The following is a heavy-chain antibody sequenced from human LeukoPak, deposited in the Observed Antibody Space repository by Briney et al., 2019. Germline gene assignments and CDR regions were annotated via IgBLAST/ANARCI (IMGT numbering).Heavy chain of an antibody. CDR2: ISSSGSTI. V-gene: IGHV3-11*01. J-gene: IGHJ6*03. D-gene: IGHD2-2*01. CDR1: GFTFSDYY. CDR3: ARVVVPAANYYYYMDV. Sequence: GGSLRLSCAASGFTFSDYYMSWIRQAPGKGLEWVSYISSSGSTIYYADSVKGRFTISRDNAKNSLYLQMNSLRAEDTAVYYCARVVVPAANYYYYMDVRGKGTTVTVPS.